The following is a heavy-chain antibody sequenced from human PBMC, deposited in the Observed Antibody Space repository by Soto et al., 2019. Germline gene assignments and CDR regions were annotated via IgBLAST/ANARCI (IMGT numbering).Heavy chain of an antibody. V-gene: IGHV1-69*12. CDR3: ARVDRTYGDYHLKY. CDR1: GGTFSSYA. D-gene: IGHD4-17*01. Sequence: QVQLGQSGAEVKKPGSSVKVSCKASGGTFSSYAISWVRQAPGQGLEWMGGIIPIFGTANYAQKFQGRVTITADESTSTAYMELSSLRSEDTAVYYCARVDRTYGDYHLKYWGQGTLVTVSS. J-gene: IGHJ4*02. CDR2: IIPIFGTA.